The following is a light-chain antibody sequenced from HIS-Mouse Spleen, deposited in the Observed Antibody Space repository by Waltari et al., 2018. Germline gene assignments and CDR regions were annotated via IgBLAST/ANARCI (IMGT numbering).Light chain of an antibody. CDR1: SSAAGGSNY. CDR3: CSYAGSYTYV. Sequence: QSALTQPRSVAGSPGQSVTIPCSGPSSAAGGSNYVSWYQQHPGKAPNLMLYDVSKRPSGAPDRFSGSKSGNTASLTISGLQAEDEADYYCCSYAGSYTYVFGTGTKVTVL. V-gene: IGLV2-11*01. CDR2: DVS. J-gene: IGLJ1*01.